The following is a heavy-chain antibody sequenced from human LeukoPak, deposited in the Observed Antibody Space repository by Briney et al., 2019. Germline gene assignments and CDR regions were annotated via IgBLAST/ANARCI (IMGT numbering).Heavy chain of an antibody. CDR2: ISAYNGNT. V-gene: IGHV1-18*01. J-gene: IGHJ4*02. Sequence: ASVKVSCKASGYTFTSYGISWVRQAPGQGLEWMGWISAYNGNTSYAQKLQGRVTMTTDTSTSTAYMELRSLRSDDTAVYYCARDRSKYSSGWYAQHYFDYWGQGTLVTVSS. D-gene: IGHD6-19*01. CDR1: GYTFTSYG. CDR3: ARDRSKYSSGWYAQHYFDY.